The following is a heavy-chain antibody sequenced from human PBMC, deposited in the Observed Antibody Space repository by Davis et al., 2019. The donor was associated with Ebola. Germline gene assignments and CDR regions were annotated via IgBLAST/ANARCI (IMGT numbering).Heavy chain of an antibody. CDR1: GFTFSSYS. D-gene: IGHD4-17*01. CDR3: ARGDYGDYVGVHYYGMDV. CDR2: ISSSSSYI. Sequence: GESLKISCAASGFTFSSYSMNWVRQAPGKGLEWVSSISSSSSYIYYADSVKGRFTISRDNAKNSLYLQMNSLRAEDTAVYYCARGDYGDYVGVHYYGMDVWGQGTTVTVSS. V-gene: IGHV3-21*01. J-gene: IGHJ6*02.